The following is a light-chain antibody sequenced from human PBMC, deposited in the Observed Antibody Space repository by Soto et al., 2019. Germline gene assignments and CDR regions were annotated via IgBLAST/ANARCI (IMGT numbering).Light chain of an antibody. Sequence: QSALTQPRSVSGSPGQSVTLSCTGTSSDVGAYNYVSWYQHHPGQVPKLIIYDVSKWPSGVPDRFSGSKSGNTASLTISGLQAEDEADYYCCSYAGSYTFVFGSGTKVTVL. CDR1: SSDVGAYNY. CDR3: CSYAGSYTFV. CDR2: DVS. J-gene: IGLJ1*01. V-gene: IGLV2-11*01.